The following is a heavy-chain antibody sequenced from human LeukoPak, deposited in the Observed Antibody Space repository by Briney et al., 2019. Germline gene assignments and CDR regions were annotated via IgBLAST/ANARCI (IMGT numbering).Heavy chain of an antibody. D-gene: IGHD6-13*01. CDR2: IWYDGSNK. V-gene: IGHV3-33*01. CDR1: GFTFSSYG. J-gene: IGHJ4*02. CDR3: ARDGPVGLVLDY. Sequence: GGSLRLSCAASGFTFSSYGMHWVRQAPGKGLEWVAAIWYDGSNKYYADSVKGRFTISRDNSKNTLYLQMNSLRAEDTAVYYCARDGPVGLVLDYWGQGTLVTVSS.